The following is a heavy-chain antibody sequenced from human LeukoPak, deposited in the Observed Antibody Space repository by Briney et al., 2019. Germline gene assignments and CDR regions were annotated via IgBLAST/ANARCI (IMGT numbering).Heavy chain of an antibody. J-gene: IGHJ4*02. Sequence: GGSLRLSCAASGFTFSSYAMSWVRQAPGKGLEWVSYISSSGDTIHYADSVKGRFTISRDNAKNSLYLQMNSLRVEDTAVYYCARDAYCGGDCYSGDFGYWGQGTLVTVSS. CDR3: ARDAYCGGDCYSGDFGY. V-gene: IGHV3-48*04. CDR1: GFTFSSYA. D-gene: IGHD2-21*02. CDR2: ISSSGDTI.